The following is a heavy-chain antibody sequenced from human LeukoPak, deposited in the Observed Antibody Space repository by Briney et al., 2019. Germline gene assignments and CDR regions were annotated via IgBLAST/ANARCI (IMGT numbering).Heavy chain of an antibody. Sequence: SETLSLTCTVSGGSFSGYYWSWIRQPPGKGLEWIGEINHSGSTNYNPSLKSRVTISVDTSKNQFSLKLSSVTAADTAVYYCARESITMVRGVIGSRYFDLWGRGTLVTVSS. CDR1: GGSFSGYY. CDR3: ARESITMVRGVIGSRYFDL. V-gene: IGHV4-34*01. J-gene: IGHJ2*01. D-gene: IGHD3-10*01. CDR2: INHSGST.